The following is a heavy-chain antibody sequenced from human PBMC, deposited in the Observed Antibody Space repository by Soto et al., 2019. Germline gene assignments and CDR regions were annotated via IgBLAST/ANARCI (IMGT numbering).Heavy chain of an antibody. V-gene: IGHV4-38-2*02. CDR3: ARVTMVIRDSDHFGVDV. J-gene: IGHJ6*02. CDR2: ISHSGTT. CDR1: GFPISSTYS. D-gene: IGHD4-17*01. Sequence: SETLSLTCLVSGFPISSTYSWGWIRPPPGKGLEWIGSISHSGTTSYSPSLTSRVSISVDTSKNRVSLKLTSVTAADTAVYFCARVTMVIRDSDHFGVDVWGHGTTVT.